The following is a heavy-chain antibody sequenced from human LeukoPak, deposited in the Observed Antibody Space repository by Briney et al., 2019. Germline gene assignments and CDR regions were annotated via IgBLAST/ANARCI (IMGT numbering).Heavy chain of an antibody. D-gene: IGHD3-16*01. CDR2: ISSSSSTI. CDR3: ARGVGAHYDYVWGSYEDY. V-gene: IGHV3-48*02. J-gene: IGHJ4*02. CDR1: GFTFSSYS. Sequence: GGSLRLSCAASGFTFSSYSMNWVRQAPGKGLEWVSYISSSSSTIYYAVSVTGRFTISRDNAKNSLYLQMNSLREEDTAVYYCARGVGAHYDYVWGSYEDYWGQGTLVTVSS.